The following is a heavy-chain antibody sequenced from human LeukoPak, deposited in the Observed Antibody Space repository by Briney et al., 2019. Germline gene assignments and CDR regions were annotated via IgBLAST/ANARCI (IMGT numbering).Heavy chain of an antibody. CDR2: ITYSGTT. J-gene: IGHJ4*02. Sequence: PSETLSLTCTVTGGSISTYSCSWIRQPPGKGPEWIGYITYSGTTNYNPSLKSRVTMSVDTSKNQFALNLSSVTAADTAVFYCARYGSASYIDYWGQGTLVTVSS. D-gene: IGHD3-10*01. CDR1: GGSISTYS. V-gene: IGHV4-59*12. CDR3: ARYGSASYIDY.